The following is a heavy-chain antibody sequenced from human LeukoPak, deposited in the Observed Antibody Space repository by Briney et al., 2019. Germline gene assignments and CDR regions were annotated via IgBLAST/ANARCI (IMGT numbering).Heavy chain of an antibody. Sequence: SVKVSCKASGGTFSSYAISWVRQAPGQGLEWMGGIIPIFGTANYAQKFRGRVTITADESTSTAYMELSSLRSEDTAVYYCAREVRAIPSWFDPWGQGTLVTVSS. CDR3: AREVRAIPSWFDP. V-gene: IGHV1-69*01. CDR1: GGTFSSYA. CDR2: IIPIFGTA. J-gene: IGHJ5*02. D-gene: IGHD3-10*01.